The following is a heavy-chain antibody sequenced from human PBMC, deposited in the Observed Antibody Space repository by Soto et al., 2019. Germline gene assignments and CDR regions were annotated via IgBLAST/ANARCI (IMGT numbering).Heavy chain of an antibody. D-gene: IGHD3-22*01. V-gene: IGHV1-2*02. CDR3: AREVSYFDTRGFDP. J-gene: IGHJ5*02. CDR2: INTNSDVT. Sequence: AASVKVSCKXSGYIFTGYYLHWVRRAPGQGLEWMGWINTNSDVTNYAQNFQGRVTMTRDTSTSTAYMELSRLTSDDTAVYYCAREVSYFDTRGFDPWGQGTPVTVSS. CDR1: GYIFTGYY.